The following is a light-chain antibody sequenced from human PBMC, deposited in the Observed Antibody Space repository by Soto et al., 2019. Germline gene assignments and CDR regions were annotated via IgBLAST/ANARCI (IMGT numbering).Light chain of an antibody. J-gene: IGKJ3*01. CDR2: DAS. V-gene: IGKV1-33*01. CDR1: QDISNY. CDR3: QQYDNLPLT. Sequence: DIQMTQSPSSLSASVGDRVTITCQASQDISNYLNWYQQKPGKAPKLLIYDASNLETGVPSRFSESGSGTDFTFTISSLQPEVIATYYCQQYDNLPLTFGPGTKVDIK.